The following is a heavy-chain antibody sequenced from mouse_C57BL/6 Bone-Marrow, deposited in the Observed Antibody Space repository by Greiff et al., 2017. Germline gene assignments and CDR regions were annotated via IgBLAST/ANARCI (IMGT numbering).Heavy chain of an antibody. CDR2: ISDGGSYT. CDR3: ARDRGQLRPPYYAMDY. Sequence: EVMLVESGGGLVKPGGSLKLSCAASGFTFSSYAMSWVRQTPEKRLEWVATISDGGSYTYYPDNVKGRFTISRDNAKNNLYLQMSHLKSEDTAMXYCARDRGQLRPPYYAMDYWGQGTSVTVSS. J-gene: IGHJ4*01. CDR1: GFTFSSYA. V-gene: IGHV5-4*01. D-gene: IGHD3-2*02.